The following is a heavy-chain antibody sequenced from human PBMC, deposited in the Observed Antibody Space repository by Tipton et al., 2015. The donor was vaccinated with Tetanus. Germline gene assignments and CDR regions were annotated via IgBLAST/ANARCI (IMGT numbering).Heavy chain of an antibody. CDR2: ISGSGGGT. V-gene: IGHV3-23*01. Sequence: SLRLSCAASGFTFSSYAMSWVRQAPGKGLEWVSAISGSGGGTYYADSVKGRFSISRDNSKNTVYLQMNSLSAEDTAVYYCARDSTYLFDYWGQGTLVTVSS. D-gene: IGHD2-2*01. CDR3: ARDSTYLFDY. CDR1: GFTFSSYA. J-gene: IGHJ4*02.